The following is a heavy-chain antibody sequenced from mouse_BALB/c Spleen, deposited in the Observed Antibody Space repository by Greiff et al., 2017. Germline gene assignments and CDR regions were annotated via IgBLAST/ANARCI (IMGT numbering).Heavy chain of an antibody. V-gene: IGHV3-6*02. Sequence: EVQLQQSGPGLVKPSQSLSLTCSVTGYSITSGYYWNWIRQFPGNKLEWMGYISYDGSNNYNPSLKNRISITRDTSKNQFFLKLNSVTTEDTATYYCAREEDSFAYWGQGTLVTVSA. CDR1: GYSITSGYY. CDR2: ISYDGSN. J-gene: IGHJ3*01. CDR3: AREEDSFAY.